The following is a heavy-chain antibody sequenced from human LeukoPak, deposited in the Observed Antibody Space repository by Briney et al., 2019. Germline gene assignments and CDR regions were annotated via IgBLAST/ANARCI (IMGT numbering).Heavy chain of an antibody. Sequence: ASVKVSCKASGYTFTSYGISWVRQAPRQGLEWMGWISAYNGNTNYAQKLQGRVTMTTDTSTSTAYMELRSLRSDDTAVYYCARDRSGGYYGSWSGYLRFDYWGQGTLVTVSS. J-gene: IGHJ4*02. CDR3: ARDRSGGYYGSWSGYLRFDY. CDR1: GYTFTSYG. V-gene: IGHV1-18*01. D-gene: IGHD3-3*01. CDR2: ISAYNGNT.